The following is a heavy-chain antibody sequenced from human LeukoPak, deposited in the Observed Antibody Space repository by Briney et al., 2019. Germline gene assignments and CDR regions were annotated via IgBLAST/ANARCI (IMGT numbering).Heavy chain of an antibody. J-gene: IGHJ4*02. CDR1: GFTFSNYG. CDR2: IWYDGSNK. D-gene: IGHD2-2*01. V-gene: IGHV3-33*06. Sequence: AGGSLRLSCAASGFTFSNYGMHWVRQAPGKGLEWVALIWYDGSNKYYAGSVKGRFTISRDNSKNTLYLQMNSLRAEDTAVYYCAKDRHASSYYFDYWGQGTLVTVSS. CDR3: AKDRHASSYYFDY.